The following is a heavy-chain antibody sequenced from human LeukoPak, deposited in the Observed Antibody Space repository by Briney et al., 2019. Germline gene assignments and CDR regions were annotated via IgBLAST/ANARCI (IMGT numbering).Heavy chain of an antibody. CDR1: GYTFTSYY. CDR2: INPSGGST. V-gene: IGHV1-46*01. D-gene: IGHD2-21*01. J-gene: IGHJ4*02. CDR3: ARCGDCGEAAADAVSDY. Sequence: ASVKVSCKASGYTFTSYYMHWVRQAPGQGLEWMGIINPSGGSTSYAQKFQGRVAMTRDTSTSTVYMELSSLRSEDTAVYYCARCGDCGEAAADAVSDYWGQGTLVTVSS.